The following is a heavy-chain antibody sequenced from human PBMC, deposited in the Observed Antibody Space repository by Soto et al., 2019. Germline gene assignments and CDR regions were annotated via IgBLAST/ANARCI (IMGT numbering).Heavy chain of an antibody. J-gene: IGHJ6*01. CDR3: ARAEGDLRFLEWLVVDGLDV. D-gene: IGHD3-3*01. V-gene: IGHV4-59*01. Sequence: SETLSLTCTVSGGSISSYYWSWIRQPPGKGLEWIGYIYYSGSTNYNPSLKSRVTISVDTSKNQFSLKLSPVTAADTAVYYCARAEGDLRFLEWLVVDGLDVWGQGTTVTVSS. CDR2: IYYSGST. CDR1: GGSISSYY.